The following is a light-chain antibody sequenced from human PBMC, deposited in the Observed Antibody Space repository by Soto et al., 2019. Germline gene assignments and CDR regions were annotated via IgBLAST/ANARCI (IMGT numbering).Light chain of an antibody. J-gene: IGKJ1*01. CDR1: QDISSF. V-gene: IGKV1-9*01. CDR2: AAS. CDR3: QQLNTYPQT. Sequence: DIQLTQSPSFLSASVGDRVTITCRASQDISSFLAWYQQKPGKAPKLLIYAASTLQSGVPSRFSGSGSGTEFTLTISSLQPEDLATYSCQQLNTYPQTFGQGTKVEIK.